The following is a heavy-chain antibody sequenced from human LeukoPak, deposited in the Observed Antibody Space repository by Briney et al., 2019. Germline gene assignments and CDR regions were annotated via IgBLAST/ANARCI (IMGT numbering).Heavy chain of an antibody. CDR2: IYYSGST. Sequence: SETLSLTCTVSGGSISSYYWSWIRQPPGKGLEWIGYIYYSGSTNYNPSLKSRVTISVDTSKNQFSLKLSSVTAADTAVYYCARGDLPFDYWGQGTLVTVPS. J-gene: IGHJ4*02. CDR3: ARGDLPFDY. CDR1: GGSISSYY. V-gene: IGHV4-59*01. D-gene: IGHD3/OR15-3a*01.